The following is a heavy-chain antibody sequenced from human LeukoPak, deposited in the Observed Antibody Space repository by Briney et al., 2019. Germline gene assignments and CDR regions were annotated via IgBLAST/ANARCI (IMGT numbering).Heavy chain of an antibody. CDR1: DGSISVSSFF. J-gene: IGHJ5*02. Sequence: SETLSLTCTVSDGSISVSSFFWGWIRQSPGKGLEWIGNIFYSGSTHYNPSLRSRVTISVDTSKNQFSLKLSSVTAADTAVYYCARVGSVLLWSWFDPWGQGTLVTVSS. D-gene: IGHD3-10*01. V-gene: IGHV4-39*07. CDR3: ARVGSVLLWSWFDP. CDR2: IFYSGST.